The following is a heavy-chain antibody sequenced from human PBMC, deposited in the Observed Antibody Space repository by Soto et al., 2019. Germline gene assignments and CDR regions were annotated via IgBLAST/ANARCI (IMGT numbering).Heavy chain of an antibody. CDR3: ASKRYYFDY. CDR2: ISSSGSTI. Sequence: QVQLVESGGGLVKPGGSLRLSCAASGVTFSDYYMSWIRQAPGKGLEWVSYISSSGSTIYYADSVKGRFPIYQDNVKNSLYLQMNRLSAVDPAVYYCASKRYYFDYWGQGTLVTVSS. D-gene: IGHD6-25*01. J-gene: IGHJ4*02. CDR1: GVTFSDYY. V-gene: IGHV3-11*01.